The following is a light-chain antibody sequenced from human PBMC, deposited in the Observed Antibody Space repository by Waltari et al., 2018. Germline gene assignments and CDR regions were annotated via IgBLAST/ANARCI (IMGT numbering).Light chain of an antibody. CDR1: ALPKKY. J-gene: IGLJ3*02. Sequence: SYELTQPPSVSVSPGQTARITCSGDALPKKYAYWYQQKSGQAPMLVIYEDTKRPSGIPERFSGSNSGAMATLTISGAQVEDGADYFCYSPDISDSLWVFGGGTKLTVL. CDR3: YSPDISDSLWV. CDR2: EDT. V-gene: IGLV3-10*01.